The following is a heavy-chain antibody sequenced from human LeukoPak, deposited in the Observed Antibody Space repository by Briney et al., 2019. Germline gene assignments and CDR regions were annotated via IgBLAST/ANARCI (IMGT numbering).Heavy chain of an antibody. CDR2: IYYSGST. Sequence: SETLSLTCTVSGGSISSYYWSWIRQPPGKGLEWVGYIYYSGSTNYNPSLKSRVTISVDTSKNQFSLKLSSVTAADTAVYYCARARSGPMNWYLDLWGRGTLVTVSS. CDR3: ARARSGPMNWYLDL. CDR1: GGSISSYY. V-gene: IGHV4-59*01. J-gene: IGHJ2*01. D-gene: IGHD6-19*01.